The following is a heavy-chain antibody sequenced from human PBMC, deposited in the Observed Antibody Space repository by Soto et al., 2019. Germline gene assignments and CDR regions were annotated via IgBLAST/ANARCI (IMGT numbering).Heavy chain of an antibody. CDR3: ARAGGSMVRGVIEP. D-gene: IGHD3-10*01. CDR2: INHSGST. V-gene: IGHV4-34*01. Sequence: SETLSLTCAVYGGSFSGYYWSWIRQPPGKGLEWIGEINHSGSTNYNPSLKSRVTISVDTSKNQFSLKLSSVTAADTAVYYCARAGGSMVRGVIEPWGQGTLVTV. J-gene: IGHJ4*02. CDR1: GGSFSGYY.